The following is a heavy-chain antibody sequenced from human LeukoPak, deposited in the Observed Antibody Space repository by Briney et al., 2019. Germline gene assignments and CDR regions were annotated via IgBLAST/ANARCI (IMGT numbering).Heavy chain of an antibody. J-gene: IGHJ5*02. V-gene: IGHV4-59*01. CDR2: IYYSGST. CDR3: ARDRGSSGSYSWFDP. CDR1: GGSISSYY. Sequence: SETLSLTCTVSGGSISSYYWSWIRQPPGKGLEWIGYIYYSGSTNCNPSLKSRVTISVDTSKNQFSLKLSSVTAADTAVYYCARDRGSSGSYSWFDPWGQGTLVTVSS. D-gene: IGHD1-26*01.